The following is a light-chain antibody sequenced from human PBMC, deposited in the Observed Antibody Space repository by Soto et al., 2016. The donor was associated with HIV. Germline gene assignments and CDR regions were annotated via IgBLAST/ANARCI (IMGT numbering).Light chain of an antibody. CDR1: NVGSKS. CDR3: QVWDASTDLVV. J-gene: IGLJ2*01. Sequence: SYELTQPPSLSVAPRKTARITCGGNNVGSKSVQWYQQKPGQAPILVLYDDSDRPSGIPERFSGSNSGDTATLSISRVEAGDEADCYCQVWDASTDLVVFGGGTKLTVL. CDR2: DDS. V-gene: IGLV3-21*03.